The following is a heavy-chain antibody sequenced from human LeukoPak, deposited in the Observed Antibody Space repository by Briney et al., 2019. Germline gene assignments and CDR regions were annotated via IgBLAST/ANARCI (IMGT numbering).Heavy chain of an antibody. Sequence: QPGGSLRLSGAASGFTVSRNFMSWVRQAPGKGLEWVSVIYSGGSTYYTDSVKGRFTISRDTSKNTVYLQMDSLRAEDTAVYYCARGPYSSTWNTVDYWGQGTLVTVSS. CDR2: IYSGGST. D-gene: IGHD6-13*01. CDR1: GFTVSRNF. CDR3: ARGPYSSTWNTVDY. J-gene: IGHJ4*02. V-gene: IGHV3-66*01.